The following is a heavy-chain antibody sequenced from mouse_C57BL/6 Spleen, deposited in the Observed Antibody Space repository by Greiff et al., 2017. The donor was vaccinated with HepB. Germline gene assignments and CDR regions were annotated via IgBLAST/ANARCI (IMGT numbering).Heavy chain of an antibody. D-gene: IGHD2-2*01. V-gene: IGHV4-1*01. CDR3: ARRAIYCGYDVYFDV. Sequence: DVKLVESGGGLVQPGGSLKLSCAASGIDFSRYWMSWVRRAPGKGLEWIGEINPDSSTINYAPSLQDKSIISRDNAKKTLYLQMSKVRSEETALYYCARRAIYCGYDVYFDVWGTGTTVTVSS. CDR2: INPDSSTI. J-gene: IGHJ1*03. CDR1: GIDFSRYW.